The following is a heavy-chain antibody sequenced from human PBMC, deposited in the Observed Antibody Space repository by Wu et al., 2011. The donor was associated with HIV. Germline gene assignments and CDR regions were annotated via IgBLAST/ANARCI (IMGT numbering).Heavy chain of an antibody. Sequence: QVQLVQSGAEVKKPGASVKVSCKTSGYTFTNYGITWVRQAPGQGLEWMGWIGAYNGNTKYAQKLQGRLTMTTDTSTTTAYMELRTLRSDDTAVYYCARDVQYRSYDYVWGSRKYGMDVWGQGTSVTVSS. CDR2: IGAYNGNT. D-gene: IGHD3-16*01. CDR3: ARDVQYRSYDYVWGSRKYGMDV. V-gene: IGHV1-18*01. CDR1: GYTFTNYG. J-gene: IGHJ6*02.